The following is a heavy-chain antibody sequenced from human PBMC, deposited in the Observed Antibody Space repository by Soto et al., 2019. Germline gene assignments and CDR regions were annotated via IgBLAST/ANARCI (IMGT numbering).Heavy chain of an antibody. V-gene: IGHV3-66*01. Sequence: VQLVESGGGLVQPGGSLRLSCAASGFTVSSNYMSWVRQAPGKGLEWVSVIYSGGSTYYADSVQGRFTISRDNSKNTLYLQMNSLRAEDTAVYYCARFTVTLYYFDYWGQGTLVTVSS. J-gene: IGHJ4*02. CDR3: ARFTVTLYYFDY. D-gene: IGHD4-17*01. CDR2: IYSGGST. CDR1: GFTVSSNY.